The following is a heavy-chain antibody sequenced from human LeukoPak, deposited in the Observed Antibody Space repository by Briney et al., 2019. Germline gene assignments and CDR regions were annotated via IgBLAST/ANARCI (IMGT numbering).Heavy chain of an antibody. D-gene: IGHD3-9*01. V-gene: IGHV1-18*01. Sequence: ASVKVSCKASGYTFTSYGISWVRQAPGQGLEWMGWISAYNGNTNCAQKLQGRVTMTTDTSTSTAYMELRSLRSDDTAVYYCAREAYDILTGWKLYYFDYWGQGTLVTVSS. CDR3: AREAYDILTGWKLYYFDY. J-gene: IGHJ4*02. CDR2: ISAYNGNT. CDR1: GYTFTSYG.